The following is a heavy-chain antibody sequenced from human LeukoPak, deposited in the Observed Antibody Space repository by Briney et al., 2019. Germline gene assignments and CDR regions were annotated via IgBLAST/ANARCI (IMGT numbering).Heavy chain of an antibody. CDR3: VRDNLENQWLERSY. CDR2: ISASETSI. CDR1: GFSLRGYA. J-gene: IGHJ4*02. Sequence: GGSLRLSCVASGFSLRGYAMHWVRQAPGKGLEWVSQISASETSIKYADSVRGRFTISRDNVKNSVYLQMNSLRAEDTAIYYCVRDNLENQWLERSYWGQGTLVTVSS. V-gene: IGHV3-48*01. D-gene: IGHD6-19*01.